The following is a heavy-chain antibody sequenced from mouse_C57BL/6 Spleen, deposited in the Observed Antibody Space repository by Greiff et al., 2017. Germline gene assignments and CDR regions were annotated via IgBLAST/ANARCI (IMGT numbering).Heavy chain of an antibody. D-gene: IGHD2-3*01. CDR2: ISYDGSN. CDR1: GYSITSGYY. CDR3: ARDDGLMDY. Sequence: DVKLQESGPGLVKPSQSLSLTCSVTGYSITSGYYWNWIRQFPGNKLEWLGYISYDGSNNYNPSLKNRISITRDTSKNQFFLKLNSVTTEDTATYYCARDDGLMDYWGQGTSVTVSS. V-gene: IGHV3-6*01. J-gene: IGHJ4*01.